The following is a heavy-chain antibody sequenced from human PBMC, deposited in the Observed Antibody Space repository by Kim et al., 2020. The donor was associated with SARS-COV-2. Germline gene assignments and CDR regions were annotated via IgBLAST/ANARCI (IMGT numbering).Heavy chain of an antibody. D-gene: IGHD3-3*01. CDR1: GFTFSSYG. Sequence: GGSLRLSCAASGFTFSSYGMHWVRQAPGKGLEWVAVISYDGSNKYYADSVKGRFTISRDNSKNTLYLQMNSLRAEDTAVYYCAKDPLGFCSGSPYYFDYWGQGTLVTVSS. CDR3: AKDPLGFCSGSPYYFDY. CDR2: ISYDGSNK. V-gene: IGHV3-30*18. J-gene: IGHJ4*02.